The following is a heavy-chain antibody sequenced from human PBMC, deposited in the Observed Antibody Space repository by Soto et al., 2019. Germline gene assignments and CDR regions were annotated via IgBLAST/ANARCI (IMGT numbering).Heavy chain of an antibody. Sequence: GSLRLSCAASGFTFSSYAMSWVRQAPGKGLEWVSAISGSGGSTYYADSVKGRFTISRDNSKNTLYLQMNSLRAEDTAVYYCAKSLGAAAGHDYYYYGFDAWGQGTPVTVSS. D-gene: IGHD6-13*01. J-gene: IGHJ6*02. CDR1: GFTFSSYA. CDR3: AKSLGAAAGHDYYYYGFDA. CDR2: ISGSGGST. V-gene: IGHV3-23*01.